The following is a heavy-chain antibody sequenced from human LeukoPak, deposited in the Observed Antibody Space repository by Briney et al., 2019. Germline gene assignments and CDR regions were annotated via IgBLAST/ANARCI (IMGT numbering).Heavy chain of an antibody. Sequence: PSETLSLTCTVSGGSISSSSYYWGWIRQPPGKGLEWIGSIYYSGSTYYNPSLKSRVTISVNTSKNQFSLKLSSVTAADTAVYYCARTIYYYDSSGYIFPWGRGTMVTVSS. CDR2: IYYSGST. V-gene: IGHV4-39*07. CDR1: GGSISSSSYY. CDR3: ARTIYYYDSSGYIFP. J-gene: IGHJ3*01. D-gene: IGHD3-22*01.